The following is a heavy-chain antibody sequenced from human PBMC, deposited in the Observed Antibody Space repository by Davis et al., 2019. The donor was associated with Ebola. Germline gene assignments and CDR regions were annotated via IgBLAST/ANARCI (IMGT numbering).Heavy chain of an antibody. V-gene: IGHV3-43D*04. CDR3: ARDLYYYDSSGYYHDAFDI. CDR1: GFTFDDYA. D-gene: IGHD3-22*01. CDR2: IKWDVIST. Sequence: PGGSLRLSCAASGFTFDDYAMHWVRQVPGKGLEWVSLIKWDVISTDYADSVKGRFTISRDNSKNSLYLQMNSLRAEDTAVYYCARDLYYYDSSGYYHDAFDIWGQGTMVTVSS. J-gene: IGHJ3*02.